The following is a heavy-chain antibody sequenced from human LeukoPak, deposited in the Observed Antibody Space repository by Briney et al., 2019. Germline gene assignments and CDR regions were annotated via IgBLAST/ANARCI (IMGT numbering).Heavy chain of an antibody. D-gene: IGHD5-24*01. CDR3: AKVEMATIDYYYGMDV. J-gene: IGHJ6*02. Sequence: PGGSLRLSCAASGFTFSSYAMSWVRQAPGKGLEWVSAISASGGSTYYADSVKGRFTISRDTSKNTLYLQMNSLTAEDTAVYYCAKVEMATIDYYYGMDVWGQGTTVTVSS. CDR2: ISASGGST. CDR1: GFTFSSYA. V-gene: IGHV3-23*01.